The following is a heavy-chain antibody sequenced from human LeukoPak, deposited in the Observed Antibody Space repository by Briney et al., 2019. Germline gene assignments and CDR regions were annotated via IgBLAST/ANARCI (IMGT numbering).Heavy chain of an antibody. CDR1: GASITDYY. CDR3: ASYVRGSGSPQERFFQD. Sequence: PSETLSLTCTVSGASITDYYWSWIRQPPGKGLEWIAYIYYSGNINYNPSLKSRVTISADTSKNQFSLKLTSVTAADTAVYYCASYVRGSGSPQERFFQDRGQGTLVTVSS. J-gene: IGHJ1*01. D-gene: IGHD3-10*01. V-gene: IGHV4-59*08. CDR2: IYYSGNI.